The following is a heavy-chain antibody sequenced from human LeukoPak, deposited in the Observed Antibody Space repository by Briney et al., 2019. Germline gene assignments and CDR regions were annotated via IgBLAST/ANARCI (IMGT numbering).Heavy chain of an antibody. CDR1: GYTFTGYY. V-gene: IGHV1-69*04. CDR2: IIPILGIA. CDR3: ARVKSGDYDSRPFDY. Sequence: ASVKVSCKASGYTFTGYYIHWVRQAPGQGLEWMGRIIPILGIANYAQKFQGRVTITADKSTSTAYMELSSLRSEDTAVYYCARVKSGDYDSRPFDYWGQGTLVTVSS. D-gene: IGHD4-17*01. J-gene: IGHJ4*02.